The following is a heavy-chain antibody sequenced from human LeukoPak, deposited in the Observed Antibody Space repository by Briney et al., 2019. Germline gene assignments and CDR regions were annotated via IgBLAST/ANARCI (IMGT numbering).Heavy chain of an antibody. Sequence: GASVKVSCKASGYSFATYDINWVRQATGQGLEWMGWMNPNSGNTGYAQKFQGRVTITRNTSISTAYMELSSLRSEDTAVYYCAKGHRSSSSESLDYWGQGTLVTVSS. V-gene: IGHV1-8*03. CDR3: AKGHRSSSSESLDY. CDR1: GYSFATYD. CDR2: MNPNSGNT. J-gene: IGHJ4*02. D-gene: IGHD6-6*01.